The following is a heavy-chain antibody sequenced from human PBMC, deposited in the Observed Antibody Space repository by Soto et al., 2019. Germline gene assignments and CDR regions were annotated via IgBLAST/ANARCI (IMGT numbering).Heavy chain of an antibody. CDR1: GGTFNTYA. CDR3: ARGYGAGFGRVGY. Sequence: QVQLVQSGAEVKKPGSSVRVSCKASGGTFNTYAITWVRQAPGRGLEWVGGVDPLSGAIHYSQKLQGRVTITVDKPRTTAYMELKNLTLADTAFYFCARGYGAGFGRVGYWGQGTLVSVSS. CDR2: VDPLSGAI. D-gene: IGHD3-10*01. V-gene: IGHV1-69*13. J-gene: IGHJ4*02.